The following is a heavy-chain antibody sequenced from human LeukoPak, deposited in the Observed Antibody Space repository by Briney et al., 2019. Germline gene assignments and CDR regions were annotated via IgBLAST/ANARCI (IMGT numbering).Heavy chain of an antibody. J-gene: IGHJ4*02. Sequence: PGGSLRLSCAASGFTFSSYSMNWVRQAPGKGLEWVSYISSSGSTIYYADSVKGRFTISRDNAKNSLYLQMNSLRAEDTAVYYCAKKLGSSVPDFDYWGQGTLVTVSS. CDR1: GFTFSSYS. D-gene: IGHD5/OR15-5a*01. CDR2: ISSSGSTI. CDR3: AKKLGSSVPDFDY. V-gene: IGHV3-48*04.